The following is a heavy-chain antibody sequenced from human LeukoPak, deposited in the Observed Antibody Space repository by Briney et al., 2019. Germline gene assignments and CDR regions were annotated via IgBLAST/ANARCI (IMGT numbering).Heavy chain of an antibody. CDR2: MRPNNRNS. Sequence: ASVKISCKASGYSFTSYDVNWVRQAAGQGLEWIGWMRPNNRNSGFAQKFQGRVTMTRSTSITTAYMELSSLTSEETAVYYCARGDRSGWYRMFDPWGQGTLVTVSS. CDR3: ARGDRSGWYRMFDP. D-gene: IGHD6-19*01. CDR1: GYSFTSYD. V-gene: IGHV1-8*01. J-gene: IGHJ5*02.